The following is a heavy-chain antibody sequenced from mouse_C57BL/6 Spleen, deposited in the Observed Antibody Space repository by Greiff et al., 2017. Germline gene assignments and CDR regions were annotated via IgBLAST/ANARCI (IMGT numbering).Heavy chain of an antibody. J-gene: IGHJ4*01. V-gene: IGHV1-80*01. CDR2: IYPGDGDT. CDR1: GYAFSSYW. Sequence: VKLLESGAELVKPGASVKISCKASGYAFSSYWMNWVKQRPGKGLEWIGQIYPGDGDTNYNGKFKGKATLTADKSSSTAYMQLSSLTSEDSAVYFCAGWVGYYYGSSHYAMDYWGQGTSVTVSS. CDR3: AGWVGYYYGSSHYAMDY. D-gene: IGHD1-1*01.